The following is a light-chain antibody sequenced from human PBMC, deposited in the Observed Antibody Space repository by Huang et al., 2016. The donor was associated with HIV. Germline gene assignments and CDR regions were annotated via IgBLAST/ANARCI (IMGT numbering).Light chain of an antibody. CDR3: QQTYTSVLT. J-gene: IGKJ3*01. Sequence: MTQSPSSLSASVGDRVTITCRESQTISTYLNWYQQKPGKAPDLLIYGESILKSGGPSRFSGAGSGTNFTRTIRSLQPEDYVTYYCQQTYTSVLTFGPGTTVDI. CDR1: QTISTY. V-gene: IGKV1-39*01. CDR2: GES.